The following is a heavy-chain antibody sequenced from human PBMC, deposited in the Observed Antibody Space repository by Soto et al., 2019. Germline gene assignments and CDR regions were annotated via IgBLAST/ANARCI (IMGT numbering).Heavy chain of an antibody. V-gene: IGHV4-59*08. J-gene: IGHJ5*02. CDR2: IYYSGST. D-gene: IGHD3-3*01. CDR1: GGSISSYF. CDR3: ARVGPYYDFWSGYFPDWFDP. Sequence: SETLSLTCTVSGGSISSYFWSWIRQPPGKGLEWIGYIYYSGSTNYNPSLKSRVTISVDTSKNQFSLKLSSVTAADTAVYYCARVGPYYDFWSGYFPDWFDPWGQGTLVTVSS.